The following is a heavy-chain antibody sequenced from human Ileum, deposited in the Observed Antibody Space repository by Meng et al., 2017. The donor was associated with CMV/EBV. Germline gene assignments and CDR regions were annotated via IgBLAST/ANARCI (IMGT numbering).Heavy chain of an antibody. CDR3: ARGRRDGYNNPPLDY. CDR1: GGSFSGYY. CDR2: INHSGST. J-gene: IGHJ4*02. D-gene: IGHD5-24*01. Sequence: VQLQPWGAGLLQPSETLSLTCAVYGGSFSGYYWSWIRQPPGKGLEWIGEINHSGSTNYNPSLKSRVTISVDTSKNQFSLKLSSVTAADTAVYYCARGRRDGYNNPPLDYWGQGTLVTVSS. V-gene: IGHV4-34*01.